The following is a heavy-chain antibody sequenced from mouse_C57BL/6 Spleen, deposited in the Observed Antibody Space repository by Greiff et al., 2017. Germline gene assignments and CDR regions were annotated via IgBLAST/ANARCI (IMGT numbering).Heavy chain of an antibody. CDR2: IRNKANTHAT. V-gene: IGHV6-6*01. CDR1: GFTFSDAW. J-gene: IGHJ2*01. CDR3: TRENSKDYFDY. D-gene: IGHD2-5*01. Sequence: EVKVEESGGGLVQPGGSMKLSCAASGFTFSDAWMDWVRQSPEKGLEWVAEIRNKANTHATYYAESVKGRFTISRDDSKSSVYLQMNSLRAEDTGIYYCTRENSKDYFDYWGQGTTLTVSS.